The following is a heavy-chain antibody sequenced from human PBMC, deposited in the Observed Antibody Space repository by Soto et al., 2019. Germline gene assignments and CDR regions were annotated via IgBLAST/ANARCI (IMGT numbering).Heavy chain of an antibody. J-gene: IGHJ4*02. CDR3: ARGIMVRGVIPYYFDY. V-gene: IGHV4-34*01. CDR1: GGSFSGYY. CDR2: INHSGST. Sequence: QVQLQQWGAGLLKPSETLSLTCAVYGGSFSGYYWSWIRQPPGKGLEWIGEINHSGSTNYNPSLKSRVTISVDTSKNQFSLKRSSVTAADTAVYYCARGIMVRGVIPYYFDYWGQGTLVTVSS. D-gene: IGHD3-10*01.